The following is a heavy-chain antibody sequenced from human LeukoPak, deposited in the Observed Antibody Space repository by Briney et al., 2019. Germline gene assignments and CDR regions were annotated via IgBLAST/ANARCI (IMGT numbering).Heavy chain of an antibody. CDR2: ITASGDST. CDR1: GFTFSTYS. Sequence: GGSLRLSCAASGFTFSTYSMNWVRQAPGKGLEWVSAITASGDSTYSADSVKGRFTISRDNAKNSLYLQMNSLRAEDTAVYYCARGALAYCGGDCSPHFDYWGQGTLVTVSS. V-gene: IGHV3-21*01. D-gene: IGHD2-21*02. CDR3: ARGALAYCGGDCSPHFDY. J-gene: IGHJ4*02.